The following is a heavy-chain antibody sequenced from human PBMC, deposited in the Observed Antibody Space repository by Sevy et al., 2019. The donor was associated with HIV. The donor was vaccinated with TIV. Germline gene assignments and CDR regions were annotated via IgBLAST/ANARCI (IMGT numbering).Heavy chain of an antibody. CDR1: GFIFSSYS. Sequence: GGSLRLSCAASGFIFSSYSMNWVRQAPGKGLEWISYISTGSTTIYYADSVKGRFTVSGDNARSSLFLQMNSLRDEDTAVYYCAIDPRDGGDYWGQGTLVTVSS. J-gene: IGHJ4*02. V-gene: IGHV3-48*02. CDR3: AIDPRDGGDY. CDR2: ISTGSTTI. D-gene: IGHD3-16*01.